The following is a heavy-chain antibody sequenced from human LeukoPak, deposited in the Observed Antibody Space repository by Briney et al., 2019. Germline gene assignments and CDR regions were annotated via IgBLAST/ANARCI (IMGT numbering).Heavy chain of an antibody. CDR3: ARDGYCGSGSWFDP. V-gene: IGHV1-69*05. CDR2: NIPIFGTA. CDR1: GGTFSSYA. J-gene: IGHJ5*02. D-gene: IGHD3-10*01. Sequence: ASVKVSCKASGGTFSSYAISWVRQAPGQGRERMGGNIPIFGTANYAQTSQGRVTITTDESTSTACMELSSLRSEDTAVYYCARDGYCGSGSWFDPWGQGTLVTVSS.